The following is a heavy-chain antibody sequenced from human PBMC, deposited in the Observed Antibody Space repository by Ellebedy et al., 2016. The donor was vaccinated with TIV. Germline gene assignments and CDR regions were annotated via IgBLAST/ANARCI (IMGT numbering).Heavy chain of an antibody. V-gene: IGHV3-64D*06. D-gene: IGHD2-8*01. Sequence: PGGSLRLSCSASGFTFSSYAMHWVRQAPGKGLDYISAIVSNGDSTYYANSVKGRFIISRDNSKNTLYLQMSSLRPEDTAVYYCVKAWCDWGQGTLVTVSS. CDR3: VKAWCD. CDR1: GFTFSSYA. J-gene: IGHJ4*02. CDR2: IVSNGDST.